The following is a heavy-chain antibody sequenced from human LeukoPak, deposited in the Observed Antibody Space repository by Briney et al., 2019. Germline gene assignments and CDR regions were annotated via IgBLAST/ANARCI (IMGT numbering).Heavy chain of an antibody. CDR1: GFTFSSYG. J-gene: IGHJ4*02. V-gene: IGHV3-23*01. D-gene: IGHD3-10*02. CDR3: AKDGLVFGGISGDDY. Sequence: GGSLRLSCAASGFTFSSYGMSWVRQAPGKGLEWVSAISGSGGSTYYADSVKGRFTISRDNSKHTLYLQMNSLRAEDTAVYYCAKDGLVFGGISGDDYWGQGTLVTVSS. CDR2: ISGSGGST.